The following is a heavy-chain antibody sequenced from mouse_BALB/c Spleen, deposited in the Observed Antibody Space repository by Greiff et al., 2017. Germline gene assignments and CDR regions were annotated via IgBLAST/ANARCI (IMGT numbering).Heavy chain of an antibody. CDR1: GFTFSNYW. CDR3: TRDAFAY. V-gene: IGHV6-6*02. J-gene: IGHJ3*01. CDR2: IRLKSNNYAT. Sequence: EVKLQESGGGLVQPGGSMKLSCVASGFTFSNYWMNWVRQSPEKGLEWVAEIRLKSNNYATHYAESVKGRFTISRDDSKSSVYLQMNNLRAEDTGIYYCTRDAFAYWGQGTLVTVSA.